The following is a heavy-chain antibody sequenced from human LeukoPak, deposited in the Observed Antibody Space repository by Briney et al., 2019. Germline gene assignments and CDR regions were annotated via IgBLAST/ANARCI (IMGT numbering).Heavy chain of an antibody. Sequence: SETLSLTCTVSGGSISSYYWSWIRQPPGKGLEWIGYIYYSGSTNYNPSLKSRVTISVDTSKNQFSLKLSSVTAADTAVYYCARALYYDFWSGSAFDIWGQGTMVTVSS. V-gene: IGHV4-59*01. CDR2: IYYSGST. CDR3: ARALYYDFWSGSAFDI. D-gene: IGHD3-3*01. J-gene: IGHJ3*02. CDR1: GGSISSYY.